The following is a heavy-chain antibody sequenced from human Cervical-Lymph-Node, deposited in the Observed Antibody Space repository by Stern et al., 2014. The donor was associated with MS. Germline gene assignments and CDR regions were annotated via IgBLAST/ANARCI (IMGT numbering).Heavy chain of an antibody. Sequence: VQLVESGTEVKKPASSVKVSCKASGGTFSSYAISWVRQAPGQGLEWMGGIIPMYGTPNYAQKFQGRVTITADTSTSTAYMELSSLTSEDTALYYCATSPDSYGYFWGQGTLVTVSS. V-gene: IGHV1-69*06. CDR3: ATSPDSYGYF. CDR1: GGTFSSYA. J-gene: IGHJ4*02. D-gene: IGHD5-18*01. CDR2: IIPMYGTP.